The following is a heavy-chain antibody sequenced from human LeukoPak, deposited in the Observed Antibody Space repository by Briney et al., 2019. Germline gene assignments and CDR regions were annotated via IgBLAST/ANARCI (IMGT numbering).Heavy chain of an antibody. V-gene: IGHV4-34*01. J-gene: IGHJ6*03. CDR2: INHSGST. CDR3: ARQTNAYSSSWYSYMDV. Sequence: SEPLSLTCAVYGGAFSGYYWSWIRRPPGKGLEWIGEINHSGSTNYNPSLKSRVTISVDTSKNQFSLKLSSVTAADTAVYYCARQTNAYSSSWYSYMDVWGKGTTVTISS. CDR1: GGAFSGYY. D-gene: IGHD6-13*01.